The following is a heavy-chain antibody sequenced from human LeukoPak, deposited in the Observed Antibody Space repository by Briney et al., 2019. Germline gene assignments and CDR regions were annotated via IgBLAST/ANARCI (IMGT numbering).Heavy chain of an antibody. J-gene: IGHJ4*02. CDR3: ASQRYYYDSSGYLRGEPFGY. D-gene: IGHD3-22*01. CDR2: INPSGGST. Sequence: ASVKVSCKASGYTFTSYYMHWVRQAPGQGLEWVGIINPSGGSTSYAQKFQGRVTMTRDTSTSTVYMELSSLRSEDTAVYYCASQRYYYDSSGYLRGEPFGYWGQGTLVTVSS. CDR1: GYTFTSYY. V-gene: IGHV1-46*01.